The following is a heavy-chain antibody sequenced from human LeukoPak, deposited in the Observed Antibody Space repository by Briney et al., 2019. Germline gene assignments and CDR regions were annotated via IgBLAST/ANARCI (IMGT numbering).Heavy chain of an antibody. CDR1: GFTFSSYD. J-gene: IGHJ6*03. D-gene: IGHD4-17*01. V-gene: IGHV3-23*01. Sequence: GGSLRLSCAACGFTFSSYDMSWVRQAPGKGLEWVSAISGSGGSTYYADSVKGRFTISRDNSQITLYLQMNSLRAEDTAVYYCAKGAVTYYYYYMDVWGKGTTVTVSS. CDR2: ISGSGGST. CDR3: AKGAVTYYYYYMDV.